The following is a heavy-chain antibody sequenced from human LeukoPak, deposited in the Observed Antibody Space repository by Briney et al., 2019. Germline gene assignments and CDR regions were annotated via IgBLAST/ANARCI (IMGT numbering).Heavy chain of an antibody. J-gene: IGHJ3*02. CDR3: ARDSVAVAGDRAFDI. CDR1: GGSISSYY. CDR2: IYYSGST. V-gene: IGHV4-59*01. Sequence: PSETLSLTCTVSGGSISSYYWSWIRQPPGKGLEWIGYIYYSGSTNYNPSLKSRVTISVDSSKNQFSLKLSSVTAADTAVYHCARDSVAVAGDRAFDIWGHGTMVTVSS. D-gene: IGHD2-15*01.